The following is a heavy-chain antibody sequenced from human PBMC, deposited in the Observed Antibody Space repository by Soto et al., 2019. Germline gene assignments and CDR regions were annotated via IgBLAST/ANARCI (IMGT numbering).Heavy chain of an antibody. CDR1: GDSISAYS. V-gene: IGHV4-59*01. CDR3: ARVNYGNYYYYYGMDV. CDR2: IHYNGNT. Sequence: SETLSLTCTVSGDSISAYSWSWVRQPPGKGLEWIGNIHYNGNTKYNPSLKSRVTISVDTSKNQFSLKLNSVTAADTAVYYCARVNYGNYYYYYGMDVWGQGTTVTVSS. J-gene: IGHJ6*02. D-gene: IGHD4-17*01.